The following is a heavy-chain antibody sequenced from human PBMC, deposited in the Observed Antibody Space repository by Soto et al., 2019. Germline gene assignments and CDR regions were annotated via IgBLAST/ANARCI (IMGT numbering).Heavy chain of an antibody. CDR2: ISFDGSNE. CDR1: GFTFSDYA. D-gene: IGHD4-17*01. CDR3: ARPAATVIFYSGMDV. Sequence: PGGSLRLSCAASGFTFSDYAMHWVRQAPGKGLEWVAIISFDGSNEHYADSVRGRFTISRDNSENTLYLQMNSLRADDTAVYYCARPAATVIFYSGMDVWGQGTTVTVSS. J-gene: IGHJ6*02. V-gene: IGHV3-30-3*01.